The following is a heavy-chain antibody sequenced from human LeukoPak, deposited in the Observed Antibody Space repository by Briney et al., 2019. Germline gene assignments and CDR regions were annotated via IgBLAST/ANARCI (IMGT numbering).Heavy chain of an antibody. Sequence: GGSLRLSCAASGFSFSNYWMSWVRQAPGKGLEWVANIKQDESEKYYVDSVKGRLTISRDNAKNSLYLQMNSLRVEDTAVYYCARGRGYCGSTTCHCYYFDSWGQGSLVTVSS. CDR2: IKQDESEK. CDR1: GFSFSNYW. CDR3: ARGRGYCGSTTCHCYYFDS. J-gene: IGHJ4*02. V-gene: IGHV3-7*04. D-gene: IGHD2-2*01.